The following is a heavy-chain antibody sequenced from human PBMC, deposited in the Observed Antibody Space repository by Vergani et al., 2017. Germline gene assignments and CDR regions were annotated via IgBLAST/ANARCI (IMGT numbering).Heavy chain of an antibody. J-gene: IGHJ3*01. V-gene: IGHV5-51*01. CDR2: IFPCDSET. Sequence: EVLLVQSGADVKKSGESLKISCKASGYSFSNYWIGWVRQMPGKGLEWIGIIFPCDSETKYNPSFQGQVIISADTSISTDYLQWSSLKASDTAIYYCARHLLGWEIHDAFAFWGQGTMVTVSS. D-gene: IGHD4-23*01. CDR1: GYSFSNYW. CDR3: ARHLLGWEIHDAFAF.